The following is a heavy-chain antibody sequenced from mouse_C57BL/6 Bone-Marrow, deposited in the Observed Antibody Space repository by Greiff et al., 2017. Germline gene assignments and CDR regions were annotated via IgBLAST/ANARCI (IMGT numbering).Heavy chain of an antibody. CDR3: ARPYYSNYWYFDV. D-gene: IGHD2-5*01. V-gene: IGHV1-55*01. J-gene: IGHJ1*03. CDR2: IYPGRGST. Sequence: VLLLQPGAEFVKPGASVKMSCKASGYTFTSYWITWVKQRPGQGLEWIGDIYPGRGSTNYHEKLKSQATLTVDTSSSTAYMQLSSLTSEDSAVYYCARPYYSNYWYFDVWGTGTTVTVSS. CDR1: GYTFTSYW.